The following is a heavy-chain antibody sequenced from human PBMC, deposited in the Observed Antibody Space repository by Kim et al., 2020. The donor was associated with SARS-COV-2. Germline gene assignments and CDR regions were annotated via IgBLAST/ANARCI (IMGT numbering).Heavy chain of an antibody. J-gene: IGHJ4*02. CDR3: ARGHWACDYPNPPDY. Sequence: ASVKGRFTISRDDSKSIAYLQMNSLKTEDTAVYYCARGHWACDYPNPPDYWGQGTLVTVSS. D-gene: IGHD4-17*01. V-gene: IGHV3-49*02.